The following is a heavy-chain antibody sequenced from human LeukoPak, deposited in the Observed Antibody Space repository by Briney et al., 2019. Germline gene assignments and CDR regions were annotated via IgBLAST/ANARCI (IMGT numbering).Heavy chain of an antibody. CDR3: AKDISDTAMAPYGMDV. V-gene: IGHV3-9*01. J-gene: IGHJ6*02. CDR1: GFTFDDYA. Sequence: GGSLRLSCAASGFTFDDYAMHWVRPAPGKGLEWGSGISWNSGSIGYADSVKGRFTISRDNAKNSLYPQMNSLRAEDTALYYCAKDISDTAMAPYGMDVWGQGTTVTVSS. CDR2: ISWNSGSI. D-gene: IGHD5-18*01.